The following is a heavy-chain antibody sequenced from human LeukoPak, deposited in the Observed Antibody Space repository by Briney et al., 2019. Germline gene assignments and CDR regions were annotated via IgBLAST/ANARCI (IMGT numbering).Heavy chain of an antibody. Sequence: GGSLRLSCAASGFTFSNYTMNWVRQAPGKGLEWVSSISSRSSYIYYADSVKGRFTISRDNAKNSLYLQMNSLRAEDTAVYYCARGDGYNQRGDAFDIWGQGTMVTVSS. J-gene: IGHJ3*02. CDR1: GFTFSNYT. V-gene: IGHV3-21*01. CDR3: ARGDGYNQRGDAFDI. D-gene: IGHD5-24*01. CDR2: ISSRSSYI.